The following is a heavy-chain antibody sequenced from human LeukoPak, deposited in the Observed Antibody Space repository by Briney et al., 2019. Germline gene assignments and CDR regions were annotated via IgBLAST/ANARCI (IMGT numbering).Heavy chain of an antibody. CDR2: IYYSGST. J-gene: IGHJ4*02. D-gene: IGHD2-8*01. Sequence: SETLSLTCTVSGGSISSSSYYWGWIRQPPGKGLEWIGSIYYSGSTYYNPSLKSRVTISVDTSKNQFSLKLSSVTAADTAVYYCARLGVDYFDYWGQGTLVTVSS. CDR1: GGSISSSSYY. V-gene: IGHV4-39*01. CDR3: ARLGVDYFDY.